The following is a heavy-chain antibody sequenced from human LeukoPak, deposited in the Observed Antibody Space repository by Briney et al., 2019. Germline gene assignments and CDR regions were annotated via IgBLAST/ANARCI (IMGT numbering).Heavy chain of an antibody. CDR3: AARYCSNGVCHFY. J-gene: IGHJ4*02. V-gene: IGHV3-74*01. CDR2: INSDGSTT. D-gene: IGHD2-8*01. CDR1: GFTFSSYW. Sequence: GGSLRLSCAASGFTFSSYWMHWVRQAPGKGLVWVSCINSDGSTTNYADSVKGRFTISRDNAKNTLFLQMNSLRAEDTAVYYCAARYCSNGVCHFYWGQGTLVTVSS.